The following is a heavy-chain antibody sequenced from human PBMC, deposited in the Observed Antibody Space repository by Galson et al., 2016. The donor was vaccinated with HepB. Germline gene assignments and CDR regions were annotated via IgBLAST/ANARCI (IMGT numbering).Heavy chain of an antibody. CDR2: ISYDGNDE. D-gene: IGHD1-1*01. J-gene: IGHJ4*02. CDR1: GFAFRSFS. CDR3: ARVRDEYNSGGHVNDY. Sequence: SLRLSCAASGFAFRSFSMQWVRQAPGKGLEWVSIISYDGNDEYYADSVRGRFATSRDNSKNTLYLQMSSLRPDDTAVYYCARVRDEYNSGGHVNDYWGQEIMVTVSS. V-gene: IGHV3-30*09.